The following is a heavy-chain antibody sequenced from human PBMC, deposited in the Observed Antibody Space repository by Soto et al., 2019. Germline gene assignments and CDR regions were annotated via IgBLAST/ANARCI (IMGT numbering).Heavy chain of an antibody. Sequence: GGSLRLSCAASGFIFNNYGMHWVRQAPGKGLEWVAVISSDGSETYYGDSAKGQFNISRDNSKKILFLETPSVRFEDTGVYYYVKDRLAVIYRFDKLGQGTLVTVSS. CDR3: VKDRLAVIYRFDK. CDR1: GFIFNNYG. D-gene: IGHD3-16*02. CDR2: ISSDGSET. J-gene: IGHJ4*02. V-gene: IGHV3-30*18.